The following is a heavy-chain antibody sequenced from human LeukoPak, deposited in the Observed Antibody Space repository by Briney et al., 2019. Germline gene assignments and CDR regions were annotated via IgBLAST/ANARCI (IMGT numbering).Heavy chain of an antibody. CDR1: GFTFSSYA. CDR2: ISYDGSNK. D-gene: IGHD5-24*01. J-gene: IGHJ4*02. Sequence: GGSLRLSCAASGFTFSSYAMHWVRQAPGKGLEWVAVISYDGSNKYYADSVKGRFTISRDNPKNTLYLQMNSLRAEDTAVYYCARGGWLQFGGFDYWGQGTLVTVSS. CDR3: ARGGWLQFGGFDY. V-gene: IGHV3-30-3*01.